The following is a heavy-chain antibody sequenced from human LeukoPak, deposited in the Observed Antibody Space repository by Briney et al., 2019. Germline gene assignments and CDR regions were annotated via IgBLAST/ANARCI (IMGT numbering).Heavy chain of an antibody. Sequence: SETLSLTCTVSGGSISSLYWSWIRQPPGKGLEWIGYIYYSGSTNYNPSLKSRVTISVDTSKNQFSLKLSSVTAADTAVYYCARAYYDFWSGYFGDYYYYYMDVWGKGTTVTVSS. J-gene: IGHJ6*03. CDR1: GGSISSLY. D-gene: IGHD3-3*01. CDR2: IYYSGST. V-gene: IGHV4-59*11. CDR3: ARAYYDFWSGYFGDYYYYYMDV.